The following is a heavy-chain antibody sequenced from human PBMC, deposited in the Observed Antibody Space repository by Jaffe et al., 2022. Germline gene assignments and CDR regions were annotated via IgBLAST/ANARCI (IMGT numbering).Heavy chain of an antibody. CDR1: GFSLSTSGVG. J-gene: IGHJ3*02. CDR3: AHRLGGARYGYGHDAFDI. D-gene: IGHD5-18*01. V-gene: IGHV2-5*02. Sequence: QITLKESGPTLVKPTQTLTLTCTFSGFSLSTSGVGVGWIRQPPGKALEWLALIYWDDDKRYRPSLKSRLTITKDTSKNQVVLTMTNLDPLDTATYYCAHRLGGARYGYGHDAFDIWGQGTMVTVSS. CDR2: IYWDDDK.